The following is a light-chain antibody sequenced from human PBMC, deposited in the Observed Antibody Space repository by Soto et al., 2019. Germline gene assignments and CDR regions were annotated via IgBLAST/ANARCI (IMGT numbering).Light chain of an antibody. J-gene: IGKJ1*01. V-gene: IGKV1-6*01. CDR3: LQDYSYPRT. Sequence: IQMTQSPSSLSASVGDRVIITCRTSQSISNYLNWYQHKPGKAPKVLISAASNLQSGVPSRFSGSGSGTDFTLTISSLQPEDFATYYCLQDYSYPRTFGQGTKVDIK. CDR1: QSISNY. CDR2: AAS.